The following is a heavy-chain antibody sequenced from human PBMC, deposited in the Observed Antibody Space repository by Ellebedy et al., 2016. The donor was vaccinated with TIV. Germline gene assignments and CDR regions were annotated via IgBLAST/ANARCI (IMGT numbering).Heavy chain of an antibody. D-gene: IGHD6-13*01. Sequence: SETLSLXCTVSGGSISSGGYYWSWIRQHPGKGLEWIGYIYYSGSTYYNPSLKSRVTISVDTSKNQFSLKLSSVTAADTAVYYCARGGAGAAGMGFDYWGQGTLVTVSS. J-gene: IGHJ4*02. CDR3: ARGGAGAAGMGFDY. CDR2: IYYSGST. CDR1: GGSISSGGYY. V-gene: IGHV4-31*03.